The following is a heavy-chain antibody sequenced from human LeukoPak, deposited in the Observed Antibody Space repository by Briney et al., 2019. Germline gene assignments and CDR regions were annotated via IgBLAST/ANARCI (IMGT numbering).Heavy chain of an antibody. D-gene: IGHD5-12*01. CDR1: GGSISSGGYY. CDR3: ARGKGYSGYDLRRGEFDY. Sequence: SETLSLTCTVSGGSISSGGYYWSWIRQHPGKGLEWIGYIYYSGSTYYNPSLKSRVTISVDTSKNQFSLKLSSATAADTAVYYCARGKGYSGYDLRRGEFDYWGQGTLVTVSS. CDR2: IYYSGST. V-gene: IGHV4-31*03. J-gene: IGHJ4*02.